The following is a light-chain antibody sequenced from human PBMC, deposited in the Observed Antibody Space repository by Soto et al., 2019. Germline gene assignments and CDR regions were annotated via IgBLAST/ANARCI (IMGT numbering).Light chain of an antibody. CDR2: KTS. CDR1: ESIYSW. V-gene: IGKV1-5*03. J-gene: IGKJ1*01. Sequence: IQMTQSPSTLSASVGDTVTITCRASESIYSWLAWYKQIPGKAPQLLIYKTSTLQGGVPSRFSGSGSGAEYTLTINSPQPDDFATSFCQEYNTNARTFGQGTRVENK. CDR3: QEYNTNART.